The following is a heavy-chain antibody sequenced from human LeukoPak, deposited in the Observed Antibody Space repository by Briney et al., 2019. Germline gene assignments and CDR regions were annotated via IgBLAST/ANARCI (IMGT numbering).Heavy chain of an antibody. CDR2: INPNSGAT. CDR3: ARGEYVISGYRNDAFDI. V-gene: IGHV1-2*02. D-gene: IGHD3-22*01. Sequence: ASVKVSCKASGYTFTDYYMHWVRQAPGQRLEWMGWINPNSGATKCAQKFQGRVTMTRDTSISTAYMELSRLTSDDTAVYYCARGEYVISGYRNDAFDIWGQGTMVTVSS. CDR1: GYTFTDYY. J-gene: IGHJ3*02.